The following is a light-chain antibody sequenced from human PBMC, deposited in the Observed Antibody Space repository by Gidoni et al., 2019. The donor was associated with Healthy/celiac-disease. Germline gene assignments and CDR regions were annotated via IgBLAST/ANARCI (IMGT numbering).Light chain of an antibody. CDR2: WAA. V-gene: IGKV4-1*01. CDR1: QSVLSISNKKNY. CDR3: QQYYNTPLT. J-gene: IGKJ3*01. Sequence: DIVMTQSPDSLAVSLGERATINCKSSQSVLSISNKKNYVAWYQQKPGQPPNRTIYWAATRESGVHARVSGSVSGTDFTLTISSLQAEDVAVDYCQQYYNTPLTCGPGTKVDIK.